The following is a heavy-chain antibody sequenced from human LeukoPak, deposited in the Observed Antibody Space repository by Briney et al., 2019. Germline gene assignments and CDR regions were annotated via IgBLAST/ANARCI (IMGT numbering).Heavy chain of an antibody. Sequence: PGGSLRLSCAASGFTFSSYSMNWVRQAPGKGLEWVSSISSSSSYIYYADSVKGRFTISRDNAKNSLYLQMNSLRAEDTAVYYCARVEEQIDAFDIWGQGTMVTVSS. V-gene: IGHV3-21*01. D-gene: IGHD6-13*01. CDR1: GFTFSSYS. CDR2: ISSSSSYI. CDR3: ARVEEQIDAFDI. J-gene: IGHJ3*02.